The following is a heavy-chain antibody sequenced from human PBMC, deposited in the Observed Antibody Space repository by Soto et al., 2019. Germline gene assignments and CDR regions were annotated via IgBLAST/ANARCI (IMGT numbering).Heavy chain of an antibody. J-gene: IGHJ4*02. Sequence: QVQLVQSGAEVKKPGASVKVSCKASGYTFTHYYMHWVRQAPGQGLEWMGIINPNGGSTTYAQRFQGGFTMTRDTSTSTVYMELSSLRSEDSAVYYCATSVNSAMAFDYWGQGTLVTVSS. CDR1: GYTFTHYY. CDR3: ATSVNSAMAFDY. D-gene: IGHD5-18*01. CDR2: INPNGGST. V-gene: IGHV1-46*01.